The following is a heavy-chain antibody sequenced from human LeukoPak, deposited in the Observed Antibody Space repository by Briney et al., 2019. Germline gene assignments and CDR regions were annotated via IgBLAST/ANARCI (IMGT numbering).Heavy chain of an antibody. J-gene: IGHJ4*02. Sequence: PGGSLRLSCAASGFLFSGSAMHWVRQASGKGLEWVGRIRNKANNYATAYAASVKGRFTISRDDSKNTAYLQTNSLKPEDTAVYYCTDFWSVTGGQGTLVTVSS. CDR1: GFLFSGSA. CDR3: TDFWSVT. D-gene: IGHD3-3*01. V-gene: IGHV3-73*01. CDR2: IRNKANNYAT.